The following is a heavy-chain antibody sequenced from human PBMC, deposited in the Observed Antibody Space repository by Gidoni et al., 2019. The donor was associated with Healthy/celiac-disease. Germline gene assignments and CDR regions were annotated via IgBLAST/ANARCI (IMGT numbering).Heavy chain of an antibody. Sequence: EVQLLESGGGLVQPGGSLRLSCAASGFTFSSYAMSWVRQAPGKGLEWVSAISGSGGSTYYADSVKGRFTISRDNSKNTLYLQMNSLRAEDTAVYYCAKDPGLRFLEWLYGFDYWGQGTLVTVSS. V-gene: IGHV3-23*01. CDR3: AKDPGLRFLEWLYGFDY. D-gene: IGHD3-3*01. J-gene: IGHJ4*02. CDR1: GFTFSSYA. CDR2: ISGSGGST.